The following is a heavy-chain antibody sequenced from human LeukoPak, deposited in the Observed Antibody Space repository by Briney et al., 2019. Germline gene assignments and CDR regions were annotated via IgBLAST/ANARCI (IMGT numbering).Heavy chain of an antibody. V-gene: IGHV4-34*01. CDR3: ARVVVVVPAATNYFDY. CDR1: GGSFSGYY. Sequence: SGTLSLTCAVYGGSFSGYYWSWIRQPPGKGLEWIGEINHSGSTNYNPSLKSRVTISVDTSKNQFSLKLSSVTAADTAVYHCARVVVVVPAATNYFDYWGQGTLVTVSS. D-gene: IGHD2-2*01. CDR2: INHSGST. J-gene: IGHJ4*02.